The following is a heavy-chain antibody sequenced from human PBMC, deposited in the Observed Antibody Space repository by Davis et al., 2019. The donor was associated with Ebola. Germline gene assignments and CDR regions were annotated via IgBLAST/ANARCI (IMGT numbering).Heavy chain of an antibody. J-gene: IGHJ4*02. CDR3: ARGPRKVKEVAGRSRRFDY. V-gene: IGHV4-59*12. CDR2: IYYSGST. CDR1: GGSISSYY. D-gene: IGHD6-19*01. Sequence: SGSLTLSCTVSGGSISSYYWSWIRQPPGKGLEWIGYIYYSGSTNYNPSLKSRVTISVDTSKNQFSLKLSSVTAADTAVYYCARGPRKVKEVAGRSRRFDYWGQGTLVSVSS.